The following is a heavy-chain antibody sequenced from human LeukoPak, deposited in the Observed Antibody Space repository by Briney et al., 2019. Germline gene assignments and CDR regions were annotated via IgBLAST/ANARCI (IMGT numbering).Heavy chain of an antibody. CDR2: INPNSGGT. J-gene: IGHJ4*02. D-gene: IGHD5-12*01. V-gene: IGHV1-2*02. Sequence: ASVKVSCKASGSTFTGNYMHWVRQPPGPGLGWMGWINPNSGGTNYAQKFQGRVTMTRDTSISTDYMELSRLRSDDTAVYYCARQSGGGYGLGYWGQGTLVTVSS. CDR1: GSTFTGNY. CDR3: ARQSGGGYGLGY.